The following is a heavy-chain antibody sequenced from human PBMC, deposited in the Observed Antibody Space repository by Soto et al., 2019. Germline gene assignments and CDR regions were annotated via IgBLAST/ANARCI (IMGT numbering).Heavy chain of an antibody. CDR2: ISAYNGNT. D-gene: IGHD3-3*01. Sequence: ASVKVSCKASGYTFTSYGISWVRQAPGQGLEWMGWISAYNGNTNYAQKLQGRVTMTTDTSTSTAYMELRSLRSDDTAVYYCARDWDFWSGYYMGYWGQGTLVTVSS. CDR3: ARDWDFWSGYYMGY. V-gene: IGHV1-18*01. J-gene: IGHJ4*02. CDR1: GYTFTSYG.